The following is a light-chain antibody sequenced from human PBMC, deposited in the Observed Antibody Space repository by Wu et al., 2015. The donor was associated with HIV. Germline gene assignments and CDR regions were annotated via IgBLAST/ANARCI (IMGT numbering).Light chain of an antibody. CDR1: QNIRSR. Sequence: EIVMTQSPATLSVSPGERVTLSCRASQNIRSRLAWYQQKPAQAPTLLIYDASNRATDIPLRFSGSGSGTDFTLTISGLQSEDFAVYYCQQRSNWPPITFGQGTRLEIK. V-gene: IGKV3-15*01. CDR2: DAS. CDR3: QQRSNWPPIT. J-gene: IGKJ5*01.